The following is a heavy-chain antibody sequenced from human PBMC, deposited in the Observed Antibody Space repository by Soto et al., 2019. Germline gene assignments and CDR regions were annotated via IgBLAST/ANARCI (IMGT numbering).Heavy chain of an antibody. CDR3: ARGGGSSGWSSAEYFQH. Sequence: KSSETLSLTCTVSGGSISSYYWSWIRQPPGKGLEWIGYIYYSGSTNYNPSLKSRVTISVDTSKNQFSLKLSSVTAADTAVYYCARGGGSSGWSSAEYFQHWGQGTLVTVSS. CDR2: IYYSGST. V-gene: IGHV4-59*01. D-gene: IGHD6-19*01. CDR1: GGSISSYY. J-gene: IGHJ1*01.